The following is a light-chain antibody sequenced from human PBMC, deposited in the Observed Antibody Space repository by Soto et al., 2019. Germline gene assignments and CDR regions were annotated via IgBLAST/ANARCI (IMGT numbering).Light chain of an antibody. V-gene: IGLV2-14*01. CDR2: DVS. CDR1: SSDVGGYNY. CDR3: SSYTSSSTPV. J-gene: IGLJ3*02. Sequence: QSVLTQPASVSGSPGQSITISCTGTSSDVGGYNYVSWYQQHPGKAPKLMTYDVSNRPSGVSNRFSGSKSGNTASLTISGLQAEDEADYYCSSYTSSSTPVFGGGTKVTVL.